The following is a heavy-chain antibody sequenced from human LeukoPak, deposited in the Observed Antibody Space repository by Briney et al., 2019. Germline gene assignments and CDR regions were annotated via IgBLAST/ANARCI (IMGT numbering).Heavy chain of an antibody. CDR3: ARLSTVTTSFDY. J-gene: IGHJ4*02. Sequence: PSETLSLTCTVSGGPINTDYWNWIRQPAGKGLEGIGRIYTSGRTYYNPSPKSRVSMSVDTSKNQFSLKLSSVTAADTAVYYCARLSTVTTSFDYWGQGTLVTVSS. CDR1: GGPINTDY. V-gene: IGHV4-4*07. D-gene: IGHD4-11*01. CDR2: IYTSGRT.